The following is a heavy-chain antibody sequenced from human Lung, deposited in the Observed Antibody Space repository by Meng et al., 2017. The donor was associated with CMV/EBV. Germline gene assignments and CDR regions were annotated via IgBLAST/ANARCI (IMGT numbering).Heavy chain of an antibody. D-gene: IGHD2-2*01. Sequence: LXCTVSGGSISSSSYYWGWIRQPPGKGLEWIGSIYYSGSTYYNPSLKSRVTISVDTSENQFSLKLSSVTAADTAVYYCAGLCIVVVPAAICPMDVXGQGTTVTVSS. CDR1: GGSISSSSYY. CDR3: AGLCIVVVPAAICPMDV. V-gene: IGHV4-39*01. J-gene: IGHJ6*02. CDR2: IYYSGST.